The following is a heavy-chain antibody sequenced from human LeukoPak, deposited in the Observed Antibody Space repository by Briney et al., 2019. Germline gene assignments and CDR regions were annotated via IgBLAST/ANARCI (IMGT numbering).Heavy chain of an antibody. CDR1: GFTFSSFA. J-gene: IGHJ4*02. V-gene: IGHV3-23*01. CDR2: ISGTGDST. CDR3: AKVSFRYYYDSSGYSHDY. Sequence: GGSLRLSCAASGFTFSSFAMNWVRQAPGKGLEWVSTISGTGDSTNYADSVKGRFTISRDNSKNTLYLQMNSLRAEDTAVYYCAKVSFRYYYDSSGYSHDYWGQGTLVTVSS. D-gene: IGHD3-22*01.